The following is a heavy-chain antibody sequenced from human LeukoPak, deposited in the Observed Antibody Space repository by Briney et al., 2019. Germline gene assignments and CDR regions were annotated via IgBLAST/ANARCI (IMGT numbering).Heavy chain of an antibody. J-gene: IGHJ4*02. D-gene: IGHD5-18*01. CDR3: ARQDTAMVTGDY. CDR2: IYYSGST. V-gene: IGHV4-61*08. Sequence: SQTLSLTCTVSGGSISSGGHYWRWIRQPPGKGLEWIGYIYYSGSTNYNPSLKSRVTISVDTSKNQFSLKLSSVTAADTAVYYCARQDTAMVTGDYWGQGTLVTVSS. CDR1: GGSISSGGHY.